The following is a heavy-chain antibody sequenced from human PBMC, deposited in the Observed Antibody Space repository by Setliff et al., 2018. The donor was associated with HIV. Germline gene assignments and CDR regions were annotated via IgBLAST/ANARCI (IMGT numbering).Heavy chain of an antibody. CDR1: GYSPTRGYY. D-gene: IGHD2-8*01. J-gene: IGHJ5*02. Sequence: SETLSLTCSVAGYSPTRGYYWGWIRQPPGEGLEWIASSFHSGSTYSSASLNSRVTISVDTSKNQFSLKLSSVTAADTAVYYCAREVSTIGARRGAYDPWGQGTLVTVSS. CDR3: AREVSTIGARRGAYDP. V-gene: IGHV4-38-2*02. CDR2: SFHSGST.